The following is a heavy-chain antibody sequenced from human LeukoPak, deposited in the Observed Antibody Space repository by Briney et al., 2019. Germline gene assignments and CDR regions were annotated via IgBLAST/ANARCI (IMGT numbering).Heavy chain of an antibody. CDR3: ARDGAVGRPIDP. J-gene: IGHJ5*02. CDR1: GFTFKTYG. CDR2: IWSDGSQK. Sequence: GGSLRLSCVASGFTFKTYGFHWVRQPPGKGLEWVAVIWSDGSQKYYAESLKGRFTISRDDSKNTLYLQMNSLSVEDTAVYYCARDGAVGRPIDPWGQGTLVTVSP. D-gene: IGHD3-10*01. V-gene: IGHV3-33*01.